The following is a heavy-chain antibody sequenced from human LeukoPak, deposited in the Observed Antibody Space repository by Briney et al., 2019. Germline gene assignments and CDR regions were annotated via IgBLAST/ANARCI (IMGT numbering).Heavy chain of an antibody. V-gene: IGHV1-2*02. CDR3: ARDGITMVRGNWFDP. D-gene: IGHD3-10*01. Sequence: GASVKVSCKASGYTFIGYYMHWVRQAPGQGLEWMGWINPNSGGTKYAQKFQGRVTMTRDTSITTAYMELRSLRSDDTAVYYCARDGITMVRGNWFDPWGQGTLVTVSS. CDR1: GYTFIGYY. CDR2: INPNSGGT. J-gene: IGHJ5*02.